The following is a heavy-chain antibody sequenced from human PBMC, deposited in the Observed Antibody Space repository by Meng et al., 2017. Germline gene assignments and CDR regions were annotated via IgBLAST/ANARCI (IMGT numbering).Heavy chain of an antibody. Sequence: SGPTLVKPTQTLTLTCTFSGFSLSTSGMCVSWIRQPPGKALEWLALIDWDDDKYYSTSLKTRLTISKDTSKNQVVLTMTNMDPVDTATYYCARIRKGRGRDGYNYVDAFDIWGQGTMVTVSS. J-gene: IGHJ3*02. CDR2: IDWDDDK. D-gene: IGHD5-24*01. V-gene: IGHV2-70*01. CDR1: GFSLSTSGMC. CDR3: ARIRKGRGRDGYNYVDAFDI.